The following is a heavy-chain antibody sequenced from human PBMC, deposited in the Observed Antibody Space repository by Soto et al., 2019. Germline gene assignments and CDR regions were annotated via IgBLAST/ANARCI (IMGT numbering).Heavy chain of an antibody. D-gene: IGHD5-12*01. CDR2: INHSGST. J-gene: IGHJ4*02. CDR3: ATQEMATIKFDY. V-gene: IGHV4-34*01. Sequence: PSETLSLTCAVYGGSFSGYYWSWIRQPPGKGLEWIGEINHSGSTNYNPPLKSRVTISVDTSKNQFSLKLSSVTAADTAVYYCATQEMATIKFDYWGQGTLVTVSS. CDR1: GGSFSGYY.